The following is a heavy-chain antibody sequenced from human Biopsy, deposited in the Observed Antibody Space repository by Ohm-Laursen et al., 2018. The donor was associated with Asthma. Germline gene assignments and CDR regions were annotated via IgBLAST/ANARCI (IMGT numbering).Heavy chain of an antibody. CDR2: IYWDEDK. CDR1: GFSLSTSGGG. CDR3: VHTLVGLKAFDF. J-gene: IGHJ4*02. D-gene: IGHD1-26*01. V-gene: IGHV2-5*02. Sequence: PTQTLTLTRTFSGFSLSTSGGGVGWIRQPPGKALEWLGNIYWDEDKRYSPSLQSRLTITRDTPKDQVVLTMTNMGPVDTGTYFCVHTLVGLKAFDFWGQGTLVTVSP.